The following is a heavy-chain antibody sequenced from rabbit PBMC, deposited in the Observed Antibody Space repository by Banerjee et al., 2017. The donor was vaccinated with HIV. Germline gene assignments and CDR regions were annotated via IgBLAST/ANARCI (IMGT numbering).Heavy chain of an antibody. J-gene: IGHJ6*01. CDR1: GFSFSTNA. V-gene: IGHV1S40*01. CDR3: ARNDFSSAWGVDL. Sequence: QSLEESGGDLVKPGASLPLTCTASGFSFSTNAVGWVRQAPGKGLEWIACIYTSSGSTDYASWVNGRFTISHDTAQTAVLLQMTNLTAADTASYFGARNDFSSAWGVDLWGPGTLVTVS. D-gene: IGHD4-1*01. CDR2: IYTSSGST.